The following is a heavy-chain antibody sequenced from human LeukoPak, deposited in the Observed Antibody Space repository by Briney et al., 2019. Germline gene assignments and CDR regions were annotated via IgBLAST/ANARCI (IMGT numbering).Heavy chain of an antibody. CDR2: ISSSSSYI. V-gene: IGHV3-21*01. CDR1: GFTFSSYS. Sequence: GGSLRLSCAASGFTFSSYSMNWVRQAPGKGLEWVSSISSSSSYIYYADSVKGRFTVSRDNANNTLFLQMNSLRAEDTAVYYCARPPYFDFWSGFYNDNYYYMEVWGRGTPVTVSS. J-gene: IGHJ6*03. D-gene: IGHD3-3*01. CDR3: ARPPYFDFWSGFYNDNYYYMEV.